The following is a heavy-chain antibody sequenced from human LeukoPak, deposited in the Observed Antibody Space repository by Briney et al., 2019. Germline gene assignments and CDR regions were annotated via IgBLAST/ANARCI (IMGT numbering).Heavy chain of an antibody. J-gene: IGHJ4*02. CDR2: ISGSGGST. D-gene: IGHD3-10*01. CDR1: GFTFSSYA. Sequence: GGPLRLSCAASGFTFSSYAMSWVRQAPGKGLEWVSAISGSGGSTYYADSVKGRFTISRDNSKNTLYLQMNSLRAEDTAVYYCAKRSNYGSGSYPDYWGQGTLVTVSS. V-gene: IGHV3-23*01. CDR3: AKRSNYGSGSYPDY.